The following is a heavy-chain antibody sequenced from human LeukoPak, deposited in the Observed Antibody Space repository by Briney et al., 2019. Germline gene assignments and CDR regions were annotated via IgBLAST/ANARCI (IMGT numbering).Heavy chain of an antibody. D-gene: IGHD4-11*01. CDR2: IYYSGST. CDR3: ARHTVWAGYYYYYGMDV. J-gene: IGHJ6*02. V-gene: IGHV4-59*08. CDR1: GGSISSYY. Sequence: PSETLSLTCTVFGGSISSYYWSWIRQPPGKGLEWIGYIYYSGSTNYNPSLKSRVTISVDTSKNQFSLKLSSVTAADTAVYYCARHTVWAGYYYYYGMDVWGQGTTVTVSS.